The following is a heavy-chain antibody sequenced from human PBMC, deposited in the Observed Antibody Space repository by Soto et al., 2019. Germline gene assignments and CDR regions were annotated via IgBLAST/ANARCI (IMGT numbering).Heavy chain of an antibody. CDR3: ARLTYYHDSSGYYPDY. CDR2: ISAYNGNT. V-gene: IGHV1-18*04. Sequence: SVMVSCKASGYTFTSYGISWGRQAPVQGLEWMGWISAYNGNTNYAQKLQGRVTMTTDTSTSTAYMELRSLRSDDTAVYYCARLTYYHDSSGYYPDYWGQGTLVTVPS. J-gene: IGHJ4*02. CDR1: GYTFTSYG. D-gene: IGHD3-22*01.